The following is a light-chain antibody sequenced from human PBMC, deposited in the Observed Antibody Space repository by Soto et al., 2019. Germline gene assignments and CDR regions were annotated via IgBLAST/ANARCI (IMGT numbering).Light chain of an antibody. V-gene: IGKV3-15*01. CDR1: QSVSSN. Sequence: IVLTQSPGTLSLSPGERATLSCRASQSVSSNLAWYQQKPGQAPRLLIYGASTRATGIPARFSGSGSGTEFTLTISSLQSEDFAVYYCQQYNNCTPWTFGQGTKVDIK. CDR2: GAS. J-gene: IGKJ1*01. CDR3: QQYNNCTPWT.